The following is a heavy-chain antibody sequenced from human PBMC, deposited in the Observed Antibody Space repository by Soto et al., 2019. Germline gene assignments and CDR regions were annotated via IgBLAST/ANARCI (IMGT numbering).Heavy chain of an antibody. CDR2: IYHSGST. J-gene: IGHJ5*02. CDR3: ARGRWRGVVVAATHHNWFDP. Sequence: TLTLTCAVSGGSICSSTSYWSWIRKPPGKGLEWIGYIYHSGSTYYNPSLKSRVTISVDRSKNQFSLKLSSVTAAATAVYYCARGRWRGVVVAATHHNWFDPWGQGAPVTVYS. V-gene: IGHV4-30-2*01. CDR1: GGSICSSTSY. D-gene: IGHD2-15*01.